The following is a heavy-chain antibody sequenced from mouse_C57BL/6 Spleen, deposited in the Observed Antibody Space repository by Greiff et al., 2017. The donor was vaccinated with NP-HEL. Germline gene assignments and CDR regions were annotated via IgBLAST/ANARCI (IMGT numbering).Heavy chain of an antibody. CDR2: IDPSDSYT. CDR1: GYTFTSYW. CDR3: AGYYYGSSWYFDV. D-gene: IGHD1-1*01. Sequence: VQLQQPGAELVMPGASVKLSCKASGYTFTSYWMHWVKQRPGQGLEWIGEIDPSDSYTNYNQKFKGKSTLTVDKSSSTAYMQLSSLTSEDSAVYYCAGYYYGSSWYFDVWGTGTTVTVSS. J-gene: IGHJ1*03. V-gene: IGHV1-69*01.